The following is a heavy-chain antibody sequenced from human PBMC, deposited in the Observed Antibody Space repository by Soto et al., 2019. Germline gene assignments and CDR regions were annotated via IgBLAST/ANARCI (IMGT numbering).Heavy chain of an antibody. CDR2: ISGSGDGT. Sequence: GSLRLSCAASGITLSSYAMSWVRQAPGKGLEWVSAISGSGDGTYYADSVKSRFTISRDNSKNKLYLQMNSLRAEDTAVYYCATFPCIVNNDLCYNVFDLWGQGXMVTVTS. V-gene: IGHV3-23*01. J-gene: IGHJ3*01. D-gene: IGHD2-15*01. CDR1: GITLSSYA. CDR3: ATFPCIVNNDLCYNVFDL.